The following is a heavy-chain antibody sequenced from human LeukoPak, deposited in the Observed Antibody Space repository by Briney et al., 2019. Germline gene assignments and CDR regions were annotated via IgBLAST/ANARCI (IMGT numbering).Heavy chain of an antibody. Sequence: GRSLRLSCAASGFTFSSYAMHWVRQAPGKGLEWVAVISYDGSNKYYADSVKGRFTISRDNAKNSVFLQMNSLRVEDTAVYYCSWSGEADWGQGTLVTVSS. CDR1: GFTFSSYA. CDR2: ISYDGSNK. V-gene: IGHV3-30-3*01. D-gene: IGHD3-3*01. CDR3: SWSGEAD. J-gene: IGHJ4*02.